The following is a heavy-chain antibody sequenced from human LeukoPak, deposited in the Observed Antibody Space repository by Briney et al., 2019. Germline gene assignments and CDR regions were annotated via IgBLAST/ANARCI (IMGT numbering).Heavy chain of an antibody. CDR3: ARDYDSSGYSPVHAFDI. CDR1: GFTVSSNY. CDR2: IYGGGNT. Sequence: PGGSLRLSCAASGFTVSSNYMNWVRQAPGKGLEWVSVIYGGGNTDYADSVKGRFTISRGNSKNTLYLQMNSLRAEDTAVYYCARDYDSSGYSPVHAFDIWGQGTMVTVSS. D-gene: IGHD3-22*01. J-gene: IGHJ3*02. V-gene: IGHV3-53*01.